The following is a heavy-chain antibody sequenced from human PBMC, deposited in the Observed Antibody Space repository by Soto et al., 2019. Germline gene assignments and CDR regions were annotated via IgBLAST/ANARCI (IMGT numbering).Heavy chain of an antibody. CDR3: AREASPTLRYFDWLLKGTDAFDI. Sequence: SVKVSCKASGGTFSSYAISWVRQAPGQGLEWMGWIIPIFGTANYAQKFQGRVTITADESTSTAYVELSSLRSEDTAVYYCAREASPTLRYFDWLLKGTDAFDIWGQGTMVTVSS. CDR2: IIPIFGTA. V-gene: IGHV1-69*13. J-gene: IGHJ3*02. D-gene: IGHD3-9*01. CDR1: GGTFSSYA.